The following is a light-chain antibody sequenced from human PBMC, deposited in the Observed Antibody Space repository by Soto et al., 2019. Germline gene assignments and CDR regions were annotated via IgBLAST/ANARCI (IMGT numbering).Light chain of an antibody. CDR3: SAYAGRNNVL. J-gene: IGLJ2*01. Sequence: QSALTQPPSASGSPGQSVTISCTGTSRDVGGFQYVSWYQQKSGKAPKLIIYEVNERPSGVPDRFSGSKSDNTASLTVSGLQAEDEADYYCSAYAGRNNVLFGGGTKVTVL. V-gene: IGLV2-8*01. CDR1: SRDVGGFQY. CDR2: EVN.